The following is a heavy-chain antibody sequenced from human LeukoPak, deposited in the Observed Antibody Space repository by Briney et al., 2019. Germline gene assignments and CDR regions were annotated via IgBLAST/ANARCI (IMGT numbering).Heavy chain of an antibody. D-gene: IGHD3-10*01. J-gene: IGHJ4*02. CDR3: ARVRGSGTYFDC. Sequence: SQTLSLTYTVSGGSISSGGYYLSWIRQHPGKGLEWIGYIYYSGSTYYNPSLKSRVTISVDTSKNQFSLKLSSVTAADTAVYYCARVRGSGTYFDCWGQGTLVTVSS. CDR2: IYYSGST. CDR1: GGSISSGGYY. V-gene: IGHV4-31*03.